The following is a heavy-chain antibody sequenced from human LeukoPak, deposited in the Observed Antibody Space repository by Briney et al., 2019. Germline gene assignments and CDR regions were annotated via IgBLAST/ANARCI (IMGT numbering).Heavy chain of an antibody. CDR3: ARGSTCYESSGQVPFDY. V-gene: IGHV3-48*01. CDR2: ISGSSGII. J-gene: IGHJ4*02. CDR1: GFTFSSYG. Sequence: GRSLRLSCAASGFTFSSYGMHWVRQAPGKGLEWVSYISGSSGIIDYADSVRGRFTISRDNAKNSLYLQMNSLRAEDTAVYYCARGSTCYESSGQVPFDYWGQGTLVTVSS. D-gene: IGHD3-22*01.